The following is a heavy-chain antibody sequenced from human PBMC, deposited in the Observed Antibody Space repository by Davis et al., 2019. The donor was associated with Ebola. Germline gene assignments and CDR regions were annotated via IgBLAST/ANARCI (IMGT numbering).Heavy chain of an antibody. V-gene: IGHV1-24*01. CDR1: GYTLTELS. Sequence: AASVKVSCKVSGYTLTELSMHWVRQAPGKGLEWMGGFDPEDGATIYAQKFQGRVTITADKSTSTAYMELSSLRSEDTAVYYCARPQGVGVYLVYYYGLDVWGQGTTVTVSS. J-gene: IGHJ6*02. D-gene: IGHD2-8*01. CDR3: ARPQGVGVYLVYYYGLDV. CDR2: FDPEDGAT.